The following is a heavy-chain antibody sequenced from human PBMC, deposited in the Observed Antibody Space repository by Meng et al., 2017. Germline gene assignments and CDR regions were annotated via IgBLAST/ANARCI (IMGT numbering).Heavy chain of an antibody. J-gene: IGHJ6*02. V-gene: IGHV3-73*01. CDR1: GFTFSGSA. Sequence: GGSLRLSCAASGFTFSGSAMHWVRQASGKGLEWVGRIRSKANSYATAYAASVKGRFTISRDDSKNTAYLQMNSLKTEDTAVYYCTRHSHDCWSGYYSPPLWGMDVWGQGTTVTVSS. D-gene: IGHD3-3*01. CDR2: IRSKANSYAT. CDR3: TRHSHDCWSGYYSPPLWGMDV.